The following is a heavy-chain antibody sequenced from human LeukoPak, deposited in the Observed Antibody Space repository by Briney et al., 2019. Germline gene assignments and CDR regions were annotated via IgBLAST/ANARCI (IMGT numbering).Heavy chain of an antibody. J-gene: IGHJ4*02. CDR2: IRYDGIDK. V-gene: IGHV3-30*02. CDR1: GVIFSNYD. CDR3: AKDGRDSSGYRFDY. Sequence: GGSLRLSCAVSGVIFSNYDIQWIRQVPGKGLTWLSLIRYDGIDKYYADSVKGRFTASRDKAKNTVYLQMNSLRAEDTAVYYCAKDGRDSSGYRFDYWGQGTLVTVSS. D-gene: IGHD3-22*01.